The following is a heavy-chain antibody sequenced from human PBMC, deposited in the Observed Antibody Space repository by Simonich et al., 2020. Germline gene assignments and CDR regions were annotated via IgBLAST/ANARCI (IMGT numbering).Heavy chain of an antibody. J-gene: IGHJ3*02. Sequence: QLQLQESGPGLVKPSETLSLTCTVSVGSISSSSYYWGWIRQPPGKGLEWIGSIYYSGSTYYNPSLKSRVTISVDTSKNQFSLKLSSVTAADTAVYYCARHAGFAFDIWGQGTMVTVSS. V-gene: IGHV4-39*01. CDR2: IYYSGST. D-gene: IGHD6-13*01. CDR1: VGSISSSSYY. CDR3: ARHAGFAFDI.